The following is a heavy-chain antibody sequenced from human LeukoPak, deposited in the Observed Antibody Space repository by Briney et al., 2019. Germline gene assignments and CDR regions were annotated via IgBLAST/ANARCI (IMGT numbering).Heavy chain of an antibody. CDR1: GFTFDDYA. CDR2: ISWNSGSI. CDR3: AKYGGNFDAFDI. D-gene: IGHD4-23*01. V-gene: IGHV3-9*01. J-gene: IGHJ3*02. Sequence: SLRLSCAASGFTFDDYAMHWVRRAPGKGLEWVSGISWNSGSIGYADSVEGRFTISRDNAKNSLYLQMNSLRAEDTALYYCAKYGGNFDAFDIWGQGTMVTVSS.